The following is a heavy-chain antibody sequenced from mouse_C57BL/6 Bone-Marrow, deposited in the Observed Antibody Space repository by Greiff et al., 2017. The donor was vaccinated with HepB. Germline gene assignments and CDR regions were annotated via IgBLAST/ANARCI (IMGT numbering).Heavy chain of an antibody. CDR1: GFNIKDDY. J-gene: IGHJ2*01. D-gene: IGHD1-1*01. CDR2: IDPENGDT. V-gene: IGHV14-4*01. Sequence: EVQLQQSGAELVRPGASVKLSCTASGFNIKDDYMHWVKQRPEQGLEWIGWIDPENGDTEYASKFQGKATITADTSSNTAYLQLSSLTSEDTAVYYCTTWVTTVVATNYWGQGTTLTVSS. CDR3: TTWVTTVVATNY.